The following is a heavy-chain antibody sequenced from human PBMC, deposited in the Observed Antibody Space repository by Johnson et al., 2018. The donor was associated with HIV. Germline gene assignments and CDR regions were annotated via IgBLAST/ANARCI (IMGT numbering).Heavy chain of an antibody. J-gene: IGHJ3*02. V-gene: IGHV3-74*01. CDR3: ARELSDDAFDI. CDR1: GFTFSNYW. Sequence: VQLVESGGGLVQPGGSLRLSCAASGFTFSNYWMHWVRQAPGKGLVWVSRVNSDGSSLSYADSVKGRFTISRDTAKNTLYLQMNSLRAEDTAAYYCARELSDDAFDIWGQGTMVTVSS. CDR2: VNSDGSSL. D-gene: IGHD3-3*02.